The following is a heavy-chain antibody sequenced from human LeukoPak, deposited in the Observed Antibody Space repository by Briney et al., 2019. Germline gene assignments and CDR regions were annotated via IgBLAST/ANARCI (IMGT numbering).Heavy chain of an antibody. CDR3: ARDCGGDCYYEATLDY. D-gene: IGHD2-21*02. J-gene: IGHJ4*02. CDR1: GFTFSSYW. CDR2: IKQDGSEK. Sequence: GGSLRLSCAASGFTFSSYWMSWVRQAPGKGLEWVANIKQDGSEKYYVDSVKGRFTISRDNAKNSLYLQMNSLRAEDTAVYYCARDCGGDCYYEATLDYWGQGTLVTVSS. V-gene: IGHV3-7*01.